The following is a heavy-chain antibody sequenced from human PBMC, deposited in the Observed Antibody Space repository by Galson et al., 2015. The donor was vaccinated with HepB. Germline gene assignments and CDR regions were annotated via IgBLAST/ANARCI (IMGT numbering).Heavy chain of an antibody. CDR2: IWYDGSNK. CDR1: GFTFSSYG. J-gene: IGHJ5*02. D-gene: IGHD2-15*01. Sequence: SLRLSCAASGFTFSSYGMHWVRQAPGKGLEWVAVIWYDGSNKYYADSVKGRFTISRDNSKNTLYLQMNSLRAEDTAVYYCARGTCSGGSCYPGGSWFDPWGQGTLVTVSS. CDR3: ARGTCSGGSCYPGGSWFDP. V-gene: IGHV3-33*01.